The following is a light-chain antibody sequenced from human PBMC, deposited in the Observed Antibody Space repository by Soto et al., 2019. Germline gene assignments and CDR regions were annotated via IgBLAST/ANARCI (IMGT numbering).Light chain of an antibody. CDR2: DAS. J-gene: IGKJ2*01. V-gene: IGKV3-11*01. Sequence: EIVLTQSPVTLSLSPGERATLSCRASQSVSSYLAWYRQKPGQAPRLLIYDASNRATGIPARFSGSGSGTDFTFTISNLEPEDFAVYYCLQSGNWPRTFGQGTKLEIK. CDR3: LQSGNWPRT. CDR1: QSVSSY.